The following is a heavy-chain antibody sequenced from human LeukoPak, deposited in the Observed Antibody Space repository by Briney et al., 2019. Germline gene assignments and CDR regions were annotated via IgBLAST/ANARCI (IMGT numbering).Heavy chain of an antibody. J-gene: IGHJ6*03. V-gene: IGHV1-2*02. D-gene: IGHD3-9*01. Sequence: GASVKVSCKASGYTFTSYGISWVRQAPGQGLEWMGLINPNSGGTNFAQKFQGRVTMTRDTSISTAYMELSSLRSDDTAVYYCARTPLRYLRHYFYSYMDVWGKGTTVTVSS. CDR2: INPNSGGT. CDR1: GYTFTSYG. CDR3: ARTPLRYLRHYFYSYMDV.